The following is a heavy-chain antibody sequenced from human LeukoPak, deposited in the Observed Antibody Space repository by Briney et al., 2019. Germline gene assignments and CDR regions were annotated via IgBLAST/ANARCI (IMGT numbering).Heavy chain of an antibody. CDR1: GYSISSGYY. V-gene: IGHV4-38-2*02. CDR3: ASQGDYGDYWYYFDY. D-gene: IGHD4-17*01. Sequence: PSETLSLTCTVSGYSISSGYYWGWIRQPPGKGLEWIGSIYHSGSTYYNPSLKSRVTISVDTSKNQFSLKLSSVTAADTAVYYCASQGDYGDYWYYFDYWGQGTLVTVSS. CDR2: IYHSGST. J-gene: IGHJ4*02.